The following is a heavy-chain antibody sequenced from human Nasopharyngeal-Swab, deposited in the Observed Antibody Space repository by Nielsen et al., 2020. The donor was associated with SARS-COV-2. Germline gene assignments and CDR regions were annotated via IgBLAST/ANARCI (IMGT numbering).Heavy chain of an antibody. CDR2: IYYSGST. D-gene: IGHD2-2*01. V-gene: IGHV4-31*03. CDR3: ARRVLGYCSSTSCPNRKHDAFDI. J-gene: IGHJ3*02. Sequence: SETLSLTCTVSGGSISSGGYYWSWIRQHPGKGLEWIGYIYYSGSTYYNPSLKSRATISVDTSKNQFSLKLSSVTAADTAVYYCARRVLGYCSSTSCPNRKHDAFDIWGQGTMVTVSS. CDR1: GGSISSGGYY.